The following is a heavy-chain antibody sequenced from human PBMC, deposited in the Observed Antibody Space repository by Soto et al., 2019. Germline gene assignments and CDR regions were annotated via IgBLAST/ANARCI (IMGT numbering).Heavy chain of an antibody. Sequence: ASVKVSCKASGYTFTGYYMHWVRQAPGQGLEWMGWINPNSGGTNYAQKFQGWVTMTRDTSISTAYMELSRLRSDDTAVYYCARASTGPAAEWNYYYYGMDVWGQGTTVTV. CDR1: GYTFTGYY. J-gene: IGHJ6*02. D-gene: IGHD2-2*01. V-gene: IGHV1-2*04. CDR2: INPNSGGT. CDR3: ARASTGPAAEWNYYYYGMDV.